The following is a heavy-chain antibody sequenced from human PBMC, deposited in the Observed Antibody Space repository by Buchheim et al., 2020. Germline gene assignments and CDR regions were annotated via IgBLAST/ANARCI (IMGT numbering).Heavy chain of an antibody. CDR2: IFQSGSS. J-gene: IGHJ6*02. CDR1: GGSISGLNW. D-gene: IGHD3-16*01. CDR3: VRAPGDDLYYYGMDV. V-gene: IGHV4-4*02. Sequence: QVQLQESGPGLVKPSGTLSLTCAVSGGSISGLNWWSWVRQPPGKGLEWIGEIFQSGSSNYNPSLKSRLTLSVDTSKNQFSLKLSSVTAADTAVYYCVRAPGDDLYYYGMDVWGQGTT.